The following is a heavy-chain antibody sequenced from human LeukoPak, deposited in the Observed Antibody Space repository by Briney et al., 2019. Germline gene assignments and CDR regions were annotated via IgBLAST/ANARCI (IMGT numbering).Heavy chain of an antibody. CDR1: GFTFSSYW. D-gene: IGHD2-15*01. Sequence: GGSLRLSCAASGFTFSSYWMHWVRQAPGKGLVWVSRINSDGSSTSYADSVKGRFTISRDNAKNTLYLQMNSLRAEDTAVYYCARDLKGRVTRNSNYFDYWGQGTLSPSPQ. V-gene: IGHV3-74*01. CDR2: INSDGSST. J-gene: IGHJ4*02. CDR3: ARDLKGRVTRNSNYFDY.